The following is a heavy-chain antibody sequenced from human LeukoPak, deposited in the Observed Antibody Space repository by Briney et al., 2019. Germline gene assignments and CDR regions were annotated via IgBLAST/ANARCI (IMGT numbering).Heavy chain of an antibody. Sequence: PGGSLRLSCAASGFTFDDYAMHWVRHAPGKGLEWGSGISGNSGTIGYADAVKGRFTISRDNAKNSLYLQMNSLRAEDTALYYCAIDSSARYYYVMDVWRQGTTVTVSS. CDR2: ISGNSGTI. J-gene: IGHJ6*01. V-gene: IGHV3-9*01. D-gene: IGHD6-19*01. CDR1: GFTFDDYA. CDR3: AIDSSARYYYVMDV.